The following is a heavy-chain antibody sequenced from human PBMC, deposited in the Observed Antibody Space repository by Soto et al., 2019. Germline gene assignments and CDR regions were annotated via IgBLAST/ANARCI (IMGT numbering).Heavy chain of an antibody. D-gene: IGHD6-13*01. Sequence: SETLSLTCTVSGGSISSYYWSWIRQPAGKGLEWIGRIYTSGSTNYNPSLKSRVTMSVDTPKNQFSRKLSSVTAADTAAYYCARDNYDGIAAAAWYYYCMDVWGQGTTVTVSS. CDR2: IYTSGST. V-gene: IGHV4-4*07. CDR3: ARDNYDGIAAAAWYYYCMDV. CDR1: GGSISSYY. J-gene: IGHJ6*02.